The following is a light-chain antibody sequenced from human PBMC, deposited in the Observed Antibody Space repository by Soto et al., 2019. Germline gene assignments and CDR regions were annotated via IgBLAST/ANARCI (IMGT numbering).Light chain of an antibody. J-gene: IGLJ1*01. CDR3: GSWDSSLSAYV. CDR2: DDN. Sequence: QSVLTQPPSVSAAPGQKVTISCSGSSSNIGGNSVSWYQQLPGTAPKLLIYDDNKRPSGIPDRFSGSKSGTSATLGITGFQTGDEADPYCGSWDSSLSAYVFGRGTKLTV. V-gene: IGLV1-51*01. CDR1: SSNIGGNS.